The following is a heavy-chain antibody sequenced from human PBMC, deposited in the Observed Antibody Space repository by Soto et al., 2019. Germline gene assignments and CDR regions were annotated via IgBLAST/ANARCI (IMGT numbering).Heavy chain of an antibody. CDR1: GVSSSSWA. J-gene: IGHJ5*01. CDR3: ARGHADNYSHTFGLFDF. V-gene: IGHV3-23*01. CDR2: ISGSGGST. D-gene: IGHD3-16*01. Sequence: AWGSLTLARRAGGVSSSSWATSRFSQTPGKGLEWVSGISGSGGSTYYADSVKGRFSISRDSSKNTLYLQMNSLRAEDTAVYYCARGHADNYSHTFGLFDFWGPGALVTVSS.